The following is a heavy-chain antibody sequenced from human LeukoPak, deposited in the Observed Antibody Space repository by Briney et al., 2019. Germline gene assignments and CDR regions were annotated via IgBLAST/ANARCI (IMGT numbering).Heavy chain of an antibody. J-gene: IGHJ4*02. Sequence: GGSLRLSCAASGFTFSSYAMSWVRQAPGKGLEWVSGISTSGGSTYHADSVKGRFTISRDNSKNTLYLQMNSLRAEDTAVYYCAKDVTESYYYDSSGYLWGQGTLVTVSS. CDR3: AKDVTESYYYDSSGYL. CDR1: GFTFSSYA. CDR2: ISTSGGST. D-gene: IGHD3-22*01. V-gene: IGHV3-23*01.